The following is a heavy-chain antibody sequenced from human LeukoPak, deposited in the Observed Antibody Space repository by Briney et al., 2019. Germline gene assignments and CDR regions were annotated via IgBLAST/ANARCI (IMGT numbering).Heavy chain of an antibody. Sequence: PSETLSLTCAVSGYSISSGYYWGWIRQPPGKGLEWIGSIYHSGSTYYNPSLKSRVTISVDTSKKQFSLKLTSVTAADTAVYYCARAHGHYYDSSGYYLDYWGQGTLVTVSS. D-gene: IGHD3-22*01. CDR1: GYSISSGYY. J-gene: IGHJ4*02. CDR3: ARAHGHYYDSSGYYLDY. CDR2: IYHSGST. V-gene: IGHV4-38-2*01.